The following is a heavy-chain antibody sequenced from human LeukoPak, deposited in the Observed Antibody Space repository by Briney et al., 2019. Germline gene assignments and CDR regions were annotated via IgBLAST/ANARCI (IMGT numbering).Heavy chain of an antibody. V-gene: IGHV3-7*01. D-gene: IGHD3-3*01. J-gene: IGHJ4*02. CDR3: TRDFGRSSYYFDF. CDR2: IKHDGSVQ. Sequence: PGGSLRLSCAASGFTFSSYWMSWVRQAPGKGLEWVANIKHDGSVQYCVDSVRGRVTISRDNAENSLFLQMNRLRVEDTAVYYCTRDFGRSSYYFDFWGQGTLVTVSS. CDR1: GFTFSSYW.